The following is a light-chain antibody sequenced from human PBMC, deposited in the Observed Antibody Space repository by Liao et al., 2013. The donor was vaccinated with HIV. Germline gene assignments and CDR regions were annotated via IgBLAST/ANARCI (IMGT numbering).Light chain of an antibody. CDR3: QAWDSSTAS. CDR2: QDS. CDR1: KLGDKY. Sequence: SYELTQPPSVSASPGQTASITCSGDKLGDKYACWYHQKPGQSPVLVIYQDSKRPSGIPERFSGSNSGNTATLTISGTQAMDEADYYCQAWDSSTASFGGGTKLTVL. V-gene: IGLV3-1*01. J-gene: IGLJ2*01.